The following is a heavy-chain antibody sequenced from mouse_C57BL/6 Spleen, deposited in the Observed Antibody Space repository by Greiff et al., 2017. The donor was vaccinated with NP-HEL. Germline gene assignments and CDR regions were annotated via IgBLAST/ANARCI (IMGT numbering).Heavy chain of an antibody. CDR1: GYTFTDYE. V-gene: IGHV1-15*01. J-gene: IGHJ1*03. CDR3: SRSYYDYSYWDFDV. D-gene: IGHD2-4*01. Sequence: QVQLQQSGAELVRPGASVTLSCKASGYTFTDYEMHWVKQTPVHGLEWIGAIDPVTGGTAYNQKFKGKATLTADKSSSTAYMELRSLTSEDSAVNYCSRSYYDYSYWDFDVWGTATTVTVAS. CDR2: IDPVTGGT.